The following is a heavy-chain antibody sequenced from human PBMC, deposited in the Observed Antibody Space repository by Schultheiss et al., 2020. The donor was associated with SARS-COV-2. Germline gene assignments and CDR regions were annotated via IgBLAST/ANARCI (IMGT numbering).Heavy chain of an antibody. J-gene: IGHJ4*02. CDR3: ARDFGFGDYYDSSGFG. V-gene: IGHV3-33*01. Sequence: GESLKISCAASGFTFSSYGMHWVRQAPGKGLEWVAVIWYDGSNKYYADSVKGRFTISRDNSKNTLYLQMNSLRAEDTAVYYCARDFGFGDYYDSSGFGWGQGTLVTVSS. CDR1: GFTFSSYG. CDR2: IWYDGSNK. D-gene: IGHD3-22*01.